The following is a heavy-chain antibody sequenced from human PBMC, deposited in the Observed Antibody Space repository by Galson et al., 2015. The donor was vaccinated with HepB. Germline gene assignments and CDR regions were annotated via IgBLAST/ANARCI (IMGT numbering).Heavy chain of an antibody. CDR2: IGGSGEST. D-gene: IGHD3-22*01. CDR1: GFNFSNYS. CDR3: AKGGLNYYDPSAYYSAGTYFDP. Sequence: SLRLSCAASGFNFSNYSLSWVRQAPGKGLEWVSVIGGSGESTYYAASVRGRFAISRDNSKNTAYLQMSSLRVEDTALYYCAKGGLNYYDPSAYYSAGTYFDPWGQGTLVTVSS. V-gene: IGHV3-23*01. J-gene: IGHJ5*02.